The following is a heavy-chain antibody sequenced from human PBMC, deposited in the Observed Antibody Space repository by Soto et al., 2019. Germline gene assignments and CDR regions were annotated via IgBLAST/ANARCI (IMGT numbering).Heavy chain of an antibody. CDR1: GFTFSNSW. J-gene: IGHJ5*02. V-gene: IGHV3-74*01. CDR2: INADGTST. Sequence: GSLRLSCAASGFTFSNSWMHWVRQVSGKGLEWVSRINADGTSTSYADSVKGRFTISRDNAKNTLYLHGNSLRAEDTAVYYCVKGLARGGVLPRFYFDPRGQGALVTVSS. D-gene: IGHD6-6*01. CDR3: VKGLARGGVLPRFYFDP.